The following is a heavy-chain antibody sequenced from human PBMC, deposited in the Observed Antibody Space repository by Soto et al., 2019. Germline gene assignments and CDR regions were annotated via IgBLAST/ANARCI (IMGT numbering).Heavy chain of an antibody. CDR1: GCSINSGGYY. CDR2: IYNSGSS. CDR3: ARGYGAKETDY. Sequence: TLSLTCTVSGCSINSGGYYWSWIRQHPGKGLEWIGYIYNSGSSYYNPSLKTRVTISIDTSKNQFSLKVRSVTAADTAVFFCARGYGAKETDYWGQGTLVTVSS. V-gene: IGHV4-31*03. J-gene: IGHJ4*02. D-gene: IGHD4-17*01.